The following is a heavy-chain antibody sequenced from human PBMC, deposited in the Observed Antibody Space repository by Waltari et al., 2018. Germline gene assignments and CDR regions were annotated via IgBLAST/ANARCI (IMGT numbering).Heavy chain of an antibody. CDR3: ARQTLGYCTSAACRRLET. V-gene: IGHV4-38-2*01. D-gene: IGHD2-2*03. CDR1: GYFINTGFF. Sequence: QVQLQESGPGLVRPSETQSLTCDVSGYFINTGFFWGWIRQPPGKGLEWIGNIDHDGTTYYNPSLKHRLMISLDTSKNQFSLRLNFVDVADTAVYYCARQTLGYCTSAACRRLETWGQGILVTVSS. CDR2: IDHDGTT. J-gene: IGHJ5*02.